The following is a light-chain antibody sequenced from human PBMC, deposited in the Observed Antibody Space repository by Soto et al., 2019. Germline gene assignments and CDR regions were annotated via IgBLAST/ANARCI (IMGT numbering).Light chain of an antibody. CDR2: EVT. CDR3: SSYSATNTLV. J-gene: IGLJ1*01. CDR1: SSDVGDYPY. Sequence: QSVLTQPASVSGSPGQSITISRTGTSSDVGDYPYVSWYQQHPGKVPKLIIYEVTNRPSGVTSRFSGSKSENTASLTISGLQAEDEADYYCSSYSATNTLVFGSGTKLTVL. V-gene: IGLV2-14*01.